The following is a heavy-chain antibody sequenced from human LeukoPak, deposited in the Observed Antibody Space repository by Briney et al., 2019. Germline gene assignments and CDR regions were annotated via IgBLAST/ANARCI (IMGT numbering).Heavy chain of an antibody. CDR1: GFTFDDYA. D-gene: IGHD6-19*01. CDR2: INWNSGSI. J-gene: IGHJ4*02. CDR3: VKGWSSGWNLNYFEN. Sequence: GGSLRLSCAASGFTFDDYAMHWVRQAPGKGLEWVSGINWNSGSIGYGDSVKGRFTISRDNAKNSLYLQMNSLRAEDMALYYCVKGWSSGWNLNYFENWGQGTLVTVSS. V-gene: IGHV3-9*03.